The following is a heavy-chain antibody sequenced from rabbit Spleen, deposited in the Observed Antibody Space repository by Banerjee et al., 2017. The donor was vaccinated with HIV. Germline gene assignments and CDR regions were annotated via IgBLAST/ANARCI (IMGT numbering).Heavy chain of an antibody. CDR3: ARGDGYAYGGYDL. D-gene: IGHD6-1*01. Sequence: QQQLEESGGGLVKPGGTLTLTCTVSGFSFSGSAWICWVRQAPGKGLEWIGCIYTGSDSTWYASWVNGRFTISKTSSTTVTLQMTSLTAADTATYFCARGDGYAYGGYDLWGPGTLVTVS. J-gene: IGHJ6*01. V-gene: IGHV1S45*01. CDR1: GFSFSGSAW. CDR2: IYTGSDST.